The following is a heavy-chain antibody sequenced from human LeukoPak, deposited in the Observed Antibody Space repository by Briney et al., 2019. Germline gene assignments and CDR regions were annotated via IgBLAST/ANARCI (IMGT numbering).Heavy chain of an antibody. CDR1: GFTFSSYG. CDR2: IWYDGSNK. Sequence: PGRSLRLSCAASGFTFSSYGMHWVRQAPGKGLEWVAVIWYDGSNKYYADSVKGRFTISRDNSKNTLYLQMNSLRAEDTAVYYCARDKGYNYGYSMDYWCQGTRVLVSS. J-gene: IGHJ4*02. CDR3: ARDKGYNYGYSMDY. V-gene: IGHV3-33*01. D-gene: IGHD5-18*01.